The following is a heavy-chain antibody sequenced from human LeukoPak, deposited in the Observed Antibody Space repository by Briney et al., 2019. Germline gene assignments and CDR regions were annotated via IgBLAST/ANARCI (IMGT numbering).Heavy chain of an antibody. CDR1: GFTFSSYG. Sequence: PGGSLRLSCAASGFTFSSYGMSWIRQPPGKGLEWVSFIYSGGNTHYSDSVKGRFTLSRDNSKNTLYLQTNSLRAEDTAIYYCARRAGEYSHPYDYWGQGTLVTVSS. CDR2: IYSGGNT. J-gene: IGHJ4*02. V-gene: IGHV3-53*01. CDR3: ARRAGEYSHPYDY. D-gene: IGHD2-15*01.